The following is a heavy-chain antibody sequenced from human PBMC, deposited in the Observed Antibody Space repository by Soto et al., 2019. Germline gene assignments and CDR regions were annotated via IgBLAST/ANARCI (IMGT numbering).Heavy chain of an antibody. D-gene: IGHD2-15*01. CDR3: ARGLVVVAATRFDY. Sequence: SETLSLTCTVSGGSISSSSYYWGWIRQPPGKGLEWIGSIYYSGSTYYNPSLKSRVTISVDTSKNQFSLKLSSVTAADTAVYYCARGLVVVAATRFDYWGQGTLVTVSS. CDR1: GGSISSSSYY. J-gene: IGHJ4*02. CDR2: IYYSGST. V-gene: IGHV4-39*01.